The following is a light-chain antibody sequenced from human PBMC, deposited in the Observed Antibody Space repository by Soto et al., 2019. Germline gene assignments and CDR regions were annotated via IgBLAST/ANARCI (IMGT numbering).Light chain of an antibody. J-gene: IGKJ5*01. CDR3: HQYGRSPPIT. Sequence: EIVLTQSPGTLSLSPGESATLSCRASHSISSPYLAWYQQKPGQAPRLLIYDTSTRATGCPDRFSGSGSGTDFTLTISRLEPEDLAMYYCHQYGRSPPITFGQGTRLEIK. V-gene: IGKV3-20*01. CDR2: DTS. CDR1: HSISSPY.